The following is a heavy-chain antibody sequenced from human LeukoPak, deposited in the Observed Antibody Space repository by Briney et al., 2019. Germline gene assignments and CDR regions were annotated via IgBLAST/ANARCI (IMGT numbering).Heavy chain of an antibody. D-gene: IGHD3-22*01. J-gene: IGHJ5*02. V-gene: IGHV3-30-3*01. CDR2: ISYDGSNK. CDR1: GFTFSSYA. CDR3: AREAPYYYDSSGYWWFDP. Sequence: PGGSLRLSCAASGFTFSSYAMHWVRQAPGKGLEWVAVISYDGSNKYYADSVKGRFTISRDNSKNTLYLQMNSLRDEDTAVYYCAREAPYYYDSSGYWWFDPWGQGTLVTVSS.